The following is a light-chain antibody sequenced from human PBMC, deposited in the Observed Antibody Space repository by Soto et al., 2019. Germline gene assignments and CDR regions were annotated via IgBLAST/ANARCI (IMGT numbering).Light chain of an antibody. Sequence: EIVMTQSPLTLPVTPGEPASISCRSSQSLLYNNTYNYLDWYVQKPGQSPQLLIYFGSNRAPGVPDRFSGRGSGPHCTLKIHRLYAEGVGTYHYMHALHSLPFAQGTRPEIK. CDR3: MHALHSLP. J-gene: IGKJ5*01. CDR1: QSLLYNNTYNY. V-gene: IGKV2-28*01. CDR2: FGS.